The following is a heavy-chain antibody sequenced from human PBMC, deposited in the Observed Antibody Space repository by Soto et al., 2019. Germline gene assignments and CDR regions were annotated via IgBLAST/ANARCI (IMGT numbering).Heavy chain of an antibody. Sequence: QVQLVESGGGLVKPGGSLRLSCAASGFTFSDYYMSWIRQAPGKGLEWVSYISSSSSYTNYADSVKGRFTISRDNAKNSLYLQMNSVRAEDTAVYYCARDRGQLVPGWFDPWGQGTLVTVSS. J-gene: IGHJ5*02. V-gene: IGHV3-11*06. CDR1: GFTFSDYY. D-gene: IGHD6-6*01. CDR2: ISSSSSYT. CDR3: ARDRGQLVPGWFDP.